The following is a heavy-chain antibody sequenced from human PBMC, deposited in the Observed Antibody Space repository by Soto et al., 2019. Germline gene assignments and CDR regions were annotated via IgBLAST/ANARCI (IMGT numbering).Heavy chain of an antibody. CDR2: ISAYNGNT. J-gene: IGHJ4*02. V-gene: IGHV1-18*04. Sequence: ASVKVSCKASGYTFTSYVISWVRQAPGQGLEWMGWISAYNGNTNYAQKLQGRVTMTTDTSTSTAYMELRSLRSDDTAVYYCARFTYYYDSSGYYYSDYWGQGTLVTVSS. CDR3: ARFTYYYDSSGYYYSDY. CDR1: GYTFTSYV. D-gene: IGHD3-22*01.